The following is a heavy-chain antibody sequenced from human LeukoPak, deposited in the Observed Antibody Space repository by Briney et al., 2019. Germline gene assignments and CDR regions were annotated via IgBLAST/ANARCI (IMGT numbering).Heavy chain of an antibody. V-gene: IGHV4-4*07. CDR1: GGSISSYY. D-gene: IGHD3-3*01. CDR3: ARGGRGRFLEWLFGY. CDR2: IYTSGST. Sequence: SETLSLTCTVSGGSISSYYWSWIRQPAGKGLEWIGRIYTSGSTNYNPSLKSRVTISVDTSKNQFSLKLSSVTAADMAVYYCARGGRGRFLEWLFGYWGQGTLVTVSS. J-gene: IGHJ4*02.